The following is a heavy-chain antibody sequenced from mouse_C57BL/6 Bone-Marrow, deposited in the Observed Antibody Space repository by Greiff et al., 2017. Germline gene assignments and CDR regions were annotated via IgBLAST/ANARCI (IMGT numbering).Heavy chain of an antibody. J-gene: IGHJ3*01. Sequence: EVMLVESGGDLVKPGGSLKLSCAASGFTFSSYGMSWVRQTPDKRLEWVATISSGGSYTYYPDSVKGRVTISRDNAKNTLYLQMSSLKSEETAMYYCARHEDYDYGFAYWGQGTLVTVSA. CDR1: GFTFSSYG. CDR3: ARHEDYDYGFAY. D-gene: IGHD2-4*01. CDR2: ISSGGSYT. V-gene: IGHV5-6*01.